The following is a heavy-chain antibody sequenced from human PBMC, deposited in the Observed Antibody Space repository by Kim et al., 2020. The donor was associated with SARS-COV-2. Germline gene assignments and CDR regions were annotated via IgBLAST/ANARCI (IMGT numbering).Heavy chain of an antibody. Sequence: LKSRVTISVDTSKNQFSLKLSSVTAADTAVYYCARAGHLGPCGGDCYYYYWGQGTLVTVSS. V-gene: IGHV4-34*01. CDR3: ARAGHLGPCGGDCYYYY. J-gene: IGHJ4*02. D-gene: IGHD2-21*02.